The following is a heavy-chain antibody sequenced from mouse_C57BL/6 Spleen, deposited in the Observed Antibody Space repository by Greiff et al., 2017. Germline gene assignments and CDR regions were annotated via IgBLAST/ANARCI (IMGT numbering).Heavy chain of an antibody. CDR3: AKALYSNYGAY. CDR2: IYPGDGDT. CDR1: GYAFSSSW. D-gene: IGHD2-5*01. V-gene: IGHV1-82*01. J-gene: IGHJ3*01. Sequence: QVQLKESGPELVKPGASVKISCKASGYAFSSSWMNWVKQRPGKGLEWIGRIYPGDGDTNYNGKFKGKATLTADKSSSTAYMQLSSLTSEDSAVYFCAKALYSNYGAYWGQGTLVTVSA.